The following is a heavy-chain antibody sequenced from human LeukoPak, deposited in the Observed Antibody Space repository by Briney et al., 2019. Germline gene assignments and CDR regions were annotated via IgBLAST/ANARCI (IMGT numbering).Heavy chain of an antibody. D-gene: IGHD3-16*02. CDR3: ARGRDLGGVIAFFDY. Sequence: PSETPSLTCAVYGGSFSGYYWSWIRQPPGKGLEWIGEINHSGSTNYNPSVKSRVTISVDTSKNQFSLKLSSVTAADTAVYYCARGRDLGGVIAFFDYWGQGTLVTVSS. CDR1: GGSFSGYY. CDR2: INHSGST. J-gene: IGHJ4*02. V-gene: IGHV4-34*01.